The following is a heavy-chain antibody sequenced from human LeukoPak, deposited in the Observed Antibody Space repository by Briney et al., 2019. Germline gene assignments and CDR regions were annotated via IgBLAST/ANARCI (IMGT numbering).Heavy chain of an antibody. CDR3: ASLEYYYGSGSYYNGAFDY. CDR1: GGSISSGGYS. J-gene: IGHJ4*02. CDR2: IYHSGST. V-gene: IGHV4-30-2*01. Sequence: SETLSPTCAVSGGSISSGGYSWSWIRQPPGKGLEWIGYIYHSGSTYYNPSLKSRVTISVDRSKNQFSLKLSSVTAADTAVYYCASLEYYYGSGSYYNGAFDYWGQGTLVTVSS. D-gene: IGHD3-10*01.